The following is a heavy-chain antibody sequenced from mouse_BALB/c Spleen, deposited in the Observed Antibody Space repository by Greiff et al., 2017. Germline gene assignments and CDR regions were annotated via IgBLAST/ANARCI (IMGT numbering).Heavy chain of an antibody. J-gene: IGHJ2*01. D-gene: IGHD4-1*01. CDR1: GFTFSSYG. CDR3: ARQLTGYYFDY. CDR2: ISSGGSYT. V-gene: IGHV5-6*01. Sequence: EVQGVESGGDLVKPGGSLKLSCAASGFTFSSYGMSWVRQTPDKRLAWVATISSGGSYTYYPDSVKGRFTISRDNAKNTLYLQMSSLKSEDTAMYYCARQLTGYYFDYWGQGTTLTVSS.